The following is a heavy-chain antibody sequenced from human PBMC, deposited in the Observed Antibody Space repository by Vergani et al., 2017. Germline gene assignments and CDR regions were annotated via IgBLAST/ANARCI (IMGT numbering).Heavy chain of an antibody. CDR3: AKDGTCSSTSCYTDYYYYYGMDV. CDR2: ISGSGGST. Sequence: EVQLVESGGGVVQPGRSLRLSCAASGFTFSSYAMSWVRQAPGKGLEWVSAISGSGGSTYYADSVKGRFTISRDNSKNTLYLQMNSLRAEDTAVYYCAKDGTCSSTSCYTDYYYYYGMDVWGQGTTVTVSS. J-gene: IGHJ6*02. D-gene: IGHD2-2*02. CDR1: GFTFSSYA. V-gene: IGHV3-23*04.